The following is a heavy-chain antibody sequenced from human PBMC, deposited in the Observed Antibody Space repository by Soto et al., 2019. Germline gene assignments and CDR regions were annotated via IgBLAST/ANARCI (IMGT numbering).Heavy chain of an antibody. V-gene: IGHV5-51*01. J-gene: IGHJ3*02. D-gene: IGHD2-2*01. CDR1: GYSFTSYW. Sequence: GESLKISCKGSGYSFTSYWIGWARQMPGKGLEWMGIIYPGDSDTRYSPSFQGQVTISADKSISTAYLQWSSLKASDTAMYYCARRGLETRTDCSSTSCDAFDIWGQGTMVTVSS. CDR2: IYPGDSDT. CDR3: ARRGLETRTDCSSTSCDAFDI.